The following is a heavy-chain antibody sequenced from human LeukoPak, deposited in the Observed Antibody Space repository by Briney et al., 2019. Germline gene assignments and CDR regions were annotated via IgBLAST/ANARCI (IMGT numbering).Heavy chain of an antibody. J-gene: IGHJ4*02. CDR3: ARGKRPTDTAMVD. V-gene: IGHV4-31*03. CDR2: IYYSGST. CDR1: GGSISSGGYY. Sequence: SETLSLTCTVSGGSISSGGYYWSWIRQHPGKGLEWIGYIYYSGSTYYNPSLKSRVTISVDTSKNQFSLKLSSVTAADTAVYHCARGKRPTDTAMVDWGQGTLVTVSS. D-gene: IGHD5-18*01.